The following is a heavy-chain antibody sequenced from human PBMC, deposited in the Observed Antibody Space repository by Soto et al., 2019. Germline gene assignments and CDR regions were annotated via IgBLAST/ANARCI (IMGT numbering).Heavy chain of an antibody. CDR1: GFTFSSYA. D-gene: IGHD6-13*01. V-gene: IGHV3-23*01. CDR3: AKATAAAGTSSWFDP. Sequence: PGGSLRLSCAASGFTFSSYAMNWVRQAPGKGLEWVSAISGSGGSTYYADSVKGRYTISRDNSKNTLYLQMNSLRAEDTAVYYCAKATAAAGTSSWFDPWGQGTLVTV. J-gene: IGHJ5*02. CDR2: ISGSGGST.